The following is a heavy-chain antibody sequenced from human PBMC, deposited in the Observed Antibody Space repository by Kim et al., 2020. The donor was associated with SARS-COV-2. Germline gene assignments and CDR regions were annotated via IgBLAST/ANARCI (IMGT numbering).Heavy chain of an antibody. J-gene: IGHJ6*03. CDR2: INAGNGDT. Sequence: ASVKVSCKASGYNFTSYAMHWVRQAPGQRPEWMGWINAGNGDTKYSQKFQGRVSLTRDTSASVVYMDLSSLMSEDTAVYYCARNMFCDFVTCRPLYYYY. V-gene: IGHV1-3*01. D-gene: IGHD2-21*01. CDR3: ARNMFCDFVTCRPLYYYY. CDR1: GYNFTSYA.